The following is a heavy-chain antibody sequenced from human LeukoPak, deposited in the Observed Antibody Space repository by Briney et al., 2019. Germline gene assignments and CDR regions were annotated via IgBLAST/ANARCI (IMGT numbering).Heavy chain of an antibody. Sequence: PSETLSLTCTVSGGSISSYYWSWIRQPPGKGLEWIGYIYYSGSTNYNPSLKSRVTISLDTSKHQFSLRLTSVTAADTAVYFCARAAKFYFGSETYYYFDYWGQGSLVTVSS. D-gene: IGHD3-10*01. V-gene: IGHV4-59*01. J-gene: IGHJ4*02. CDR1: GGSISSYY. CDR2: IYYSGST. CDR3: ARAAKFYFGSETYYYFDY.